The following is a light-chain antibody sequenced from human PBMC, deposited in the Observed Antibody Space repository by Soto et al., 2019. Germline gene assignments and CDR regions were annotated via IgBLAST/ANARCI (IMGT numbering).Light chain of an antibody. V-gene: IGKV3-20*01. Sequence: EIVLTQSPGTLSLSPGERATLSCRASQSVSSSYLAWYQQKPGQAPRLLIYGASSRATGIPDRFSGSGSGTDFTLTISRLEPEDFAVYYCHHYDSSPLPFGGGTKVEIK. CDR2: GAS. CDR3: HHYDSSPLP. J-gene: IGKJ4*01. CDR1: QSVSSSY.